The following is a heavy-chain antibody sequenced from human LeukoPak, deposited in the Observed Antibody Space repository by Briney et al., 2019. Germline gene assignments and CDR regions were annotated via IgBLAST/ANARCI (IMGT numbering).Heavy chain of an antibody. J-gene: IGHJ6*03. CDR1: GFTVSSNY. CDR2: IYSGGST. Sequence: PGGSLRLSCAASGFTVSSNYMSWVRQAPGKGLEWVSVIYSGGSTYYADSVKGRFTISRDNSKNTLYLQMNSLRAEDTAVYYCARDTLPQPTERSHYYYYMGVWGKGTTVTVSS. V-gene: IGHV3-66*01. D-gene: IGHD1-1*01. CDR3: ARDTLPQPTERSHYYYYMGV.